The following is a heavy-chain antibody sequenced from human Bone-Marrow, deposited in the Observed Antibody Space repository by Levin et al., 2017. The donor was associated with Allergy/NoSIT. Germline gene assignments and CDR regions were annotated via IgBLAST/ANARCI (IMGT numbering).Heavy chain of an antibody. Sequence: PSETLSLTCTVSGGSISGGGYYWSWIRQHPGKGLEWIGYIYYSGNTYYNPSLKSRVIISVVTSKNQLSLKLTSVTVADTVVYYCARFNGYDFDYWGQGTLVTVSS. J-gene: IGHJ4*02. CDR3: ARFNGYDFDY. D-gene: IGHD5-12*01. CDR2: IYYSGNT. CDR1: GGSISGGGYY. V-gene: IGHV4-31*03.